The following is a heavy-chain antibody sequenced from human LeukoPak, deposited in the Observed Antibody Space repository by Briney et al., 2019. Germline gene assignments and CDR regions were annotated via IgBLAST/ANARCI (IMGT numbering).Heavy chain of an antibody. J-gene: IGHJ4*02. CDR1: GYTFTSYG. D-gene: IGHD5-18*01. CDR3: ASPVDTAMAS. V-gene: IGHV1-69*04. CDR2: IIPILGIA. Sequence: ASVKVSCKASGYTFTSYGISWVRQAPGQGLEWMGRIIPILGIANYAQKFQGRVTITADKSTSTAYMELSSLRSEDTAVYYCASPVDTAMASWGQGTLVTVSS.